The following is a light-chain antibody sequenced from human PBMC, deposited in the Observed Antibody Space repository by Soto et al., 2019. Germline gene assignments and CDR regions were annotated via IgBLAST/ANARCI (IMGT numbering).Light chain of an antibody. CDR1: QSVSSS. J-gene: IGKJ3*01. CDR3: QQYNNWPPFT. Sequence: EIVMTQSPATLSVSPGERVTLSCMASQSVSSSLAWYQQKPGQAPRLHIYGASTKATGIPARFSGSGSGTEFTLTISSLQSEDFAVYYCQQYNNWPPFTFGPGTKVDIK. V-gene: IGKV3-15*01. CDR2: GAS.